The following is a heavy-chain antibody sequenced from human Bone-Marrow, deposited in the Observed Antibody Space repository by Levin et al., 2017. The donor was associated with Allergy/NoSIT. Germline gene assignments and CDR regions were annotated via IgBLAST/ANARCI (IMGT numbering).Heavy chain of an antibody. CDR1: GYNLTRFP. D-gene: IGHD3-3*01. CDR3: ARNMGVFGVVDDALDI. Sequence: ASVKVSCKASGYNLTRFPISWVRQAPGQGLEWMGWISAYNGNTNYAQKFQDRVSMTTETSTSTAYMELKRLRSDDTALYYCARNMGVFGVVDDALDIWGHGTMVIVSS. V-gene: IGHV1-18*04. J-gene: IGHJ3*02. CDR2: ISAYNGNT.